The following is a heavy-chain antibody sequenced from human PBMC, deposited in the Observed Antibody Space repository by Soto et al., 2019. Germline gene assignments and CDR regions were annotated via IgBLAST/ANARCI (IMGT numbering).Heavy chain of an antibody. CDR3: ARQKAAGDYYYGMDV. Sequence: GESLKISCKVSGYSFTSYWIGWVRQMPGKGLEWMGIIYPGDSDTRYSPSFQGQVTISADKSISTAYLQWSSLKASDTAMYYCARQKAAGDYYYGMDVWGQGTTVTVSS. J-gene: IGHJ6*02. D-gene: IGHD3-10*01. V-gene: IGHV5-51*01. CDR2: IYPGDSDT. CDR1: GYSFTSYW.